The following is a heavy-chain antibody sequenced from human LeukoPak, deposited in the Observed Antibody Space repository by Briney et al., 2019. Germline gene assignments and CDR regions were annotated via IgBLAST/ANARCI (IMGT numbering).Heavy chain of an antibody. CDR1: GYSFTGYY. CDR3: ARGGPLYYFMEV. J-gene: IGHJ6*02. D-gene: IGHD3-16*01. V-gene: IGHV1-2*02. Sequence: GASVKVTCKASGYSFTGYYMHWVRQAPGQGLEWMGWINPNSGGTNYAQKFQGRVTMTRDTSISTAYVELSGLRSDDTAVYYCARGGPLYYFMEVWGQGTTVIVSS. CDR2: INPNSGGT.